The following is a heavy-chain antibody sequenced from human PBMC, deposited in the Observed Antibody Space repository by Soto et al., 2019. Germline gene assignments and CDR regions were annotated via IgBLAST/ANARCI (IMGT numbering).Heavy chain of an antibody. CDR2: ISSSSSTT. J-gene: IGHJ4*02. Sequence: GGSLRLSCAASGFTFSGYSLNWVRQAPGKGLEWVSYISSSSSTTYYADSVKGRFTISRDSAKNSLYLQMNSLRAEDTAVYYCARAKVSISGLIDYWGQGTLVTVSS. D-gene: IGHD2-8*02. CDR3: ARAKVSISGLIDY. CDR1: GFTFSGYS. V-gene: IGHV3-48*01.